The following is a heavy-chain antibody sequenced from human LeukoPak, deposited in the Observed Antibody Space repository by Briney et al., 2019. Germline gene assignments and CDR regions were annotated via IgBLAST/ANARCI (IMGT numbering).Heavy chain of an antibody. J-gene: IGHJ6*02. V-gene: IGHV1-2*06. D-gene: IGHD3-9*01. Sequence: ASVKVSCKASGYTFTGYYMHWVRQAPGQGLEWMGRINPNSGGTNYAQKFQDRVTMTRDTSIGTAYMELSRLRSGDTAVYYCARGGRDILTGYYIDFYYGMDVWGQGTTVTVSS. CDR2: INPNSGGT. CDR1: GYTFTGYY. CDR3: ARGGRDILTGYYIDFYYGMDV.